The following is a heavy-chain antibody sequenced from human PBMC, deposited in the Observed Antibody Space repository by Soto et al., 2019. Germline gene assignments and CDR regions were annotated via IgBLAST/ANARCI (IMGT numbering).Heavy chain of an antibody. J-gene: IGHJ6*02. V-gene: IGHV3-30*18. CDR1: GFTFSSYG. CDR2: ISYDGSNK. Sequence: QVQLVESGGGVVQPGGSLRLSCAASGFTFSSYGMHWVRQAPGKGLGWVAVISYDGSNKYYADSVKGRFTISRDNSKNTLYLQMNGLRAEDTAVYYCAKDLLGPGRAYGMDVWGQGTTVTVSS. CDR3: AKDLLGPGRAYGMDV. D-gene: IGHD7-27*01.